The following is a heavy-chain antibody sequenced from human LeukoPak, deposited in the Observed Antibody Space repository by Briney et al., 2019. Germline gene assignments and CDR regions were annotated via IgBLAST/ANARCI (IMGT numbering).Heavy chain of an antibody. CDR3: ATWDGLYDYVWGSYSHFDY. J-gene: IGHJ4*02. V-gene: IGHV1-24*01. CDR1: GYTLTELS. CDR2: FDPEDGET. Sequence: ASVKVSCKVSGYTLTELSMHWVRQAPGKGLEWMGGFDPEDGETIYAQKFQGRVTMTEDTSTDTAYMELSSLRSEDTAVYYCATWDGLYDYVWGSYSHFDYWGQGTLVTVSS. D-gene: IGHD3-16*01.